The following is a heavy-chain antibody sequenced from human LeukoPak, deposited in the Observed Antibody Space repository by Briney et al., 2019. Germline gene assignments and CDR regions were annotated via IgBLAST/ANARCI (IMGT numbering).Heavy chain of an antibody. D-gene: IGHD4-17*01. CDR2: IYTSGST. CDR1: GGSISSGSYY. J-gene: IGHJ4*02. V-gene: IGHV4-61*02. CDR3: ARSSYGDPWTGY. Sequence: PSQTLSLTCTVSGGSISSGSYYWSWIRQPAGKGLEWIGRIYTSGSTNYNPSLKSRVTISVDTSKNQFSLKLSSVTAADTAVYYCARSSYGDPWTGYWGQGTLVTVSS.